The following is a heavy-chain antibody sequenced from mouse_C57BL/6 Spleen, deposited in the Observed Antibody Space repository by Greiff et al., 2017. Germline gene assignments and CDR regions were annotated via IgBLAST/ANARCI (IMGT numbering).Heavy chain of an antibody. CDR3: ARDAGFYYDYDHWYFDV. CDR1: GFTFSDFY. Sequence: EVKLMESGGGLVQSGRSLRLSCATSGFTFSDFYMEWVRQAPGKGLEWIAASRNKANDYTTEYSASVKGRFIVSRDTSQSILYLQMNALRAEDTAIYYCARDAGFYYDYDHWYFDVWGTGTTVTVSS. J-gene: IGHJ1*03. D-gene: IGHD2-4*01. V-gene: IGHV7-1*01. CDR2: SRNKANDYTT.